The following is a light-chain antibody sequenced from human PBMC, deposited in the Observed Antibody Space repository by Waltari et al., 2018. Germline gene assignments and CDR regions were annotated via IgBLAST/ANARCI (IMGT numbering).Light chain of an antibody. J-gene: IGKJ4*01. CDR3: QQYNNWPLT. CDR1: EGVGGD. Sequence: EVVMTQSPATLSVSPGESPPLSCGASEGVGGDLAWYQQKPGQAPRLLIYGTITRPTGVSARFSGSGSGTEFTLTISRLQSEDFAVYYCQQYNNWPLTFGGGTKVEI. CDR2: GTI. V-gene: IGKV3-15*01.